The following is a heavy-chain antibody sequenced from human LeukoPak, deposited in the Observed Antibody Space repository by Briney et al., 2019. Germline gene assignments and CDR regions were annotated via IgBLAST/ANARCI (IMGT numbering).Heavy chain of an antibody. CDR3: ARHPSAAAKLLFDY. Sequence: SETLSLTCTVSGGSINNYYWSWIRQPPGKGLEWIGYIYYSGSTNYNPSLKSRVTISVDTSKNQFSLKLNSVTAADTAVYYCARHPSAAAKLLFDYWGQGTLVTVSS. CDR2: IYYSGST. D-gene: IGHD6-13*01. V-gene: IGHV4-59*08. CDR1: GGSINNYY. J-gene: IGHJ4*02.